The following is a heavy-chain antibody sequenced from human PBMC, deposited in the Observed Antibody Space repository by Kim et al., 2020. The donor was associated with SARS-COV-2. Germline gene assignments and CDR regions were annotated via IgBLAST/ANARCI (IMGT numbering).Heavy chain of an antibody. J-gene: IGHJ1*01. D-gene: IGHD3-22*01. Sequence: VKGRFTIARDNAKNTLYLQMNSLRPEDTAVYYCARAGDHDISGYYGLFHHWGQGALVTVSS. CDR3: ARAGDHDISGYYGLFHH. V-gene: IGHV3-74*01.